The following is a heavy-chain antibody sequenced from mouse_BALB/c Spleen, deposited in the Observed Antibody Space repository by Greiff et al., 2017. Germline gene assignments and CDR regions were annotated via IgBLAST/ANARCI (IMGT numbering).Heavy chain of an antibody. CDR1: GYTFTDYA. J-gene: IGHJ2*01. CDR2: ISTYYGDA. Sequence: QVQLQQSGAELVWPGVSVKISCKGSGYTFTDYAMHWVKQSHAKSLEWIGVISTYYGDASYNQKFKGKATMTVDKSSSTAYMELARLTSEDSAIYYCARERELGGYFDYWGQGTTLTVSS. CDR3: ARERELGGYFDY. V-gene: IGHV1S137*01. D-gene: IGHD4-1*01.